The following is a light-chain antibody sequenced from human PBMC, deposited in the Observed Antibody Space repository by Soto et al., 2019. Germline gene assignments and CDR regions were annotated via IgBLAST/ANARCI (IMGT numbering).Light chain of an antibody. J-gene: IGLJ7*01. CDR2: ENN. Sequence: QSVLTQPPSVSAAPGLKVTISCSGSSSNIGNNYVSWYQQLPGTAPKLLIYENNKRPSGIPDRFSGSKSGTSATLGITGLQTGDDADYYCGTWDSSLSADVLGGGTQLTVL. CDR1: SSNIGNNY. CDR3: GTWDSSLSADV. V-gene: IGLV1-51*02.